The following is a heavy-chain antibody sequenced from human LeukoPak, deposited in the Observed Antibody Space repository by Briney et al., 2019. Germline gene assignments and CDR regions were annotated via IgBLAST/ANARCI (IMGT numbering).Heavy chain of an antibody. V-gene: IGHV4-34*01. D-gene: IGHD3-9*01. CDR1: GGSFSGYY. CDR3: AREGILTGYSADY. J-gene: IGHJ4*02. CDR2: INHSGST. Sequence: KPSETPSLTCAVYGGSFSGYYWSWIRQPPGKGLEWIGEINHSGSTNYNPSLKSRVTISVDTSKNQFSLKLSSVTAADTAVYYCAREGILTGYSADYWGQGTLVTVSS.